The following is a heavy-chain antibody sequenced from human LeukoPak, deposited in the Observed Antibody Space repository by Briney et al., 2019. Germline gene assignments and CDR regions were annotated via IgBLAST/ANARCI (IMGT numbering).Heavy chain of an antibody. J-gene: IGHJ4*02. CDR3: ASGYYYDSGGYPF. CDR2: IIPILGIA. V-gene: IGHV1-69*04. Sequence: APVKVSCQASGGTLRHYAISWVGQAPGQGVEWVGRIIPILGIANYAQKFQGRVTITADKSTSTAYMELSSLRSEDTAVYYCASGYYYDSGGYPFWGQGTLVTLSS. CDR1: GGTLRHYA. D-gene: IGHD3-22*01.